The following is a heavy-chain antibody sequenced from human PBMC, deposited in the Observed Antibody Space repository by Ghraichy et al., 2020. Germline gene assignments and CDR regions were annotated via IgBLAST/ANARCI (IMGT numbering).Heavy chain of an antibody. Sequence: GGSLRLSCAASGFTVSSNYMSWVRQAPGKGLEWVSVIYSGGSTYYADSVKGRFTISRDNSKNTLYLQMNSLRAEDTAVYYCARVGLHLGELTMDVWGKGTTVTVSS. CDR3: ARVGLHLGELTMDV. CDR2: IYSGGST. V-gene: IGHV3-53*01. D-gene: IGHD3-16*01. J-gene: IGHJ6*03. CDR1: GFTVSSNY.